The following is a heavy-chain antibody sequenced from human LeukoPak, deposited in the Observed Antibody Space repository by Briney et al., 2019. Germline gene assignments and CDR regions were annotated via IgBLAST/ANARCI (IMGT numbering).Heavy chain of an antibody. CDR3: ARAAEPWPSGYYSDY. CDR1: GGTFSSYA. V-gene: IGHV1-69*05. J-gene: IGHJ4*02. Sequence: SSVKVSCKASGGTFSSYAISWVRQAPGQGLEWMGRIIPIFGTANYAQKFQGRVTITTDESTSTAYMELSSLRSEDTAVYYCARAAEPWPSGYYSDYWGQGTLVTVSS. D-gene: IGHD6-19*01. CDR2: IIPIFGTA.